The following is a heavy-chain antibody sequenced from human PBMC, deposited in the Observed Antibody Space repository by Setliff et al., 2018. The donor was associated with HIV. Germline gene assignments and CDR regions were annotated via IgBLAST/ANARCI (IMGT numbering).Heavy chain of an antibody. Sequence: PGGSLRLSCAASGFTFNNNGMSWVRQAPGKGLEWVSGITSNGGRTGYADSVKGRFTISRDNAKNSLYLQMNSLRAEDTALYYCVTGSVPPNWGQGTLVTVSS. CDR2: ITSNGGRT. V-gene: IGHV3-20*04. J-gene: IGHJ4*02. CDR1: GFTFNNNG. CDR3: VTGSVPPN.